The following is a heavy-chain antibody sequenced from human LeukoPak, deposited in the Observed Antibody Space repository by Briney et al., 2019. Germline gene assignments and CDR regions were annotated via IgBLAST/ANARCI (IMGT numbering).Heavy chain of an antibody. Sequence: ASVKVSCKASGYTFTSYDINWVRQATGQGLEWMGWMNPNSGNTGYAQKFQGRVTMTRNTSISTAYMGLSSLRSEDTAVYYCARLGGATRYYYYYMDVWGKGTTVTISS. CDR1: GYTFTSYD. CDR2: MNPNSGNT. J-gene: IGHJ6*03. D-gene: IGHD1-26*01. CDR3: ARLGGATRYYYYYMDV. V-gene: IGHV1-8*01.